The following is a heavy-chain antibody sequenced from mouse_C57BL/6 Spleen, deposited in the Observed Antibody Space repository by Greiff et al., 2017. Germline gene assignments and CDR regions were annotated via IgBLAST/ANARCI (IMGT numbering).Heavy chain of an antibody. CDR1: GYSFTGYY. J-gene: IGHJ2*01. Sequence: EVQLQQSGPELVKPGASVKISCKASGYSFTGYYMNWVKQSPEKSLEWIGEINPSTGGTTYNQKFKAKATLTVDKSSSTAYMQLKSLTSEDSAVYYCASYYGSSSFDYWGQGTTLTVSS. D-gene: IGHD1-1*01. V-gene: IGHV1-42*01. CDR3: ASYYGSSSFDY. CDR2: INPSTGGT.